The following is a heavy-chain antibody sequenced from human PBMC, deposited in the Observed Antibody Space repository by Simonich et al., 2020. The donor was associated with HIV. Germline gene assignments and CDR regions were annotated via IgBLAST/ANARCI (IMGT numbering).Heavy chain of an antibody. CDR1: GGSFSGYY. CDR3: ARRSGYDLDY. Sequence: QVHLQQWGAGLLKPSETLSLTCAVYGGSFSGYYWNWIRQPPGKGLEWIGEIDHSDSTNYNPSLKSRVSISVDTSKNQFSLKLSSVTAADTAVYYCARRSGYDLDYWGQGTLVTVSS. D-gene: IGHD5-12*01. CDR2: IDHSDST. V-gene: IGHV4-34*01. J-gene: IGHJ4*02.